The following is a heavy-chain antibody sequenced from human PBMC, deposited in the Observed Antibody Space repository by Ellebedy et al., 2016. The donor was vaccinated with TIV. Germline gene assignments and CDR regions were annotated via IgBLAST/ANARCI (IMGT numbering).Heavy chain of an antibody. V-gene: IGHV3-66*04. CDR2: IYSGGTT. CDR3: MRRWS. D-gene: IGHD2-15*01. CDR1: EFTVDNNY. J-gene: IGHJ4*02. Sequence: GESLKISCAASEFTVDNNYIAWVRQAPGKGLEWVSLIYSGGTTYYADSVKGRFTISRDRSKNTLYLQMNSLRSEDSAVYYCMRRWSWGQGTLVTVSS.